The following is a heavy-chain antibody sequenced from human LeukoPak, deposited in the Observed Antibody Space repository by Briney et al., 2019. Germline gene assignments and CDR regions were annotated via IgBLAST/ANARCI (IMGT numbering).Heavy chain of an antibody. CDR1: GFTVSSNY. CDR3: ARDQGSSWYGDGAFDI. V-gene: IGHV3-53*01. J-gene: IGHJ3*02. Sequence: GGSLRLSCAASGFTVSSNYMSWVRQAPGKGLEWVSVIYSGGSTYYADSVKGRFTISRDNSKNTLYLQMNSLRAEDTAVYYCARDQGSSWYGDGAFDIWGQGTMVTVSS. CDR2: IYSGGST. D-gene: IGHD6-13*01.